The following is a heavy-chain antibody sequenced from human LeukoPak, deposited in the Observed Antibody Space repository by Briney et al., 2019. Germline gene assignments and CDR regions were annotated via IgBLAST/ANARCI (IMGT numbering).Heavy chain of an antibody. CDR3: ARDLPEYYYDTGGAFDI. V-gene: IGHV3-48*04. CDR1: GFTFSSYS. Sequence: GGSLRLSCAASGFTFSSYSMNWVRQAPGKGLEWVSYISSSSSTIYYADSVKGRFTISRDNAKNSLYLQMNSLRAEDTAVYYCARDLPEYYYDTGGAFDIWGQGTMVTVSS. J-gene: IGHJ3*02. CDR2: ISSSSSTI. D-gene: IGHD3-22*01.